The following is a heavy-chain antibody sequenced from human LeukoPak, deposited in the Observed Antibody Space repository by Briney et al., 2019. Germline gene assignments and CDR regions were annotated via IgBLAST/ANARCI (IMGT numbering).Heavy chain of an antibody. V-gene: IGHV3-23*01. CDR3: AKWGCSGGSCYPFDY. J-gene: IGHJ4*02. D-gene: IGHD2-15*01. Sequence: GGSLRLSCAASGFTFDDYAMGWVRQAPGKGLEWVSAISGSGGKTYYADSVKGRFTISRDNSKNTLYLQMNSLRAEDTAVYYCAKWGCSGGSCYPFDYWGQGTLVTVSS. CDR1: GFTFDDYA. CDR2: ISGSGGKT.